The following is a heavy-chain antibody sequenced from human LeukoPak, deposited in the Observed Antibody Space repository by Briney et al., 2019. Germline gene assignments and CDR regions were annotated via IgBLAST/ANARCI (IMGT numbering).Heavy chain of an antibody. CDR3: ARDWGSYYYGSGSSYFDY. CDR1: GFTFSSYS. V-gene: IGHV3-48*02. Sequence: PGGSLRLSCAASGFTFSSYSMNWVRQAPGEGLEGVSYISSSSSTIYYADSVKGRFTISRDNAKNSLYLQMNSLRDEDTAVYYCARDWGSYYYGSGSSYFDYWGQGTLVTVSS. J-gene: IGHJ4*02. D-gene: IGHD3-10*01. CDR2: ISSSSSTI.